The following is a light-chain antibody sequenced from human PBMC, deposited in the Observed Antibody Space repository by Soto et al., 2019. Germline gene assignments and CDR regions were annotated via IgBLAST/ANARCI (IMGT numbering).Light chain of an antibody. CDR3: QAWDSSTPVV. V-gene: IGLV3-1*01. CDR1: KLGDKY. Sequence: SSELTQPPSVSVSPGQTASITCSGDKLGDKYACWYQQQPGQSPVLVIYQDSKRPSGIPERFSGSNSGNTATLTISGTQAMDEADYYCQAWDSSTPVVFGGGTKLTVL. CDR2: QDS. J-gene: IGLJ2*01.